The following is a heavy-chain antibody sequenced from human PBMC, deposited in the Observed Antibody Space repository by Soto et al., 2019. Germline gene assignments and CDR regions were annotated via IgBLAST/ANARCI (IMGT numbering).Heavy chain of an antibody. Sequence: VGSLRLSCAASGFTFSSYAMSWVRQAPGKGLEWVSAISGSGGSTYYADSVKGRFTISRDNSKNTLYLQMNSLRAEDTAVYYCAKDFGKRAVLRYFDWPNFDYWGQGTLVTVSS. D-gene: IGHD3-9*01. J-gene: IGHJ4*02. CDR2: ISGSGGST. CDR1: GFTFSSYA. V-gene: IGHV3-23*01. CDR3: AKDFGKRAVLRYFDWPNFDY.